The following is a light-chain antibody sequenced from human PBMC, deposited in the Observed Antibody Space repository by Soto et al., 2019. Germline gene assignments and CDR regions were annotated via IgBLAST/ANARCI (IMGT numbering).Light chain of an antibody. CDR1: SSNIGSHP. V-gene: IGLV1-44*01. J-gene: IGLJ2*01. Sequence: QSVLTQPPSASGTTGQRVTISCSGSSSNIGSHPVNWYQQLPGMAPKLLTYSNDQRPSGVPDGLSGSRSGTSASLAISGLQSEGEADYYCAAWDDSLNVLFGGGTKLTVL. CDR3: AAWDDSLNVL. CDR2: SND.